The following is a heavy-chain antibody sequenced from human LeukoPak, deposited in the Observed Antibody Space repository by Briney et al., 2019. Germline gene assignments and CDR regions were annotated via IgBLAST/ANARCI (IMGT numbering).Heavy chain of an antibody. CDR3: AKTKPYGTTWYGGID. V-gene: IGHV3-23*01. D-gene: IGHD6-13*01. CDR1: GFTFSSYA. CDR2: IRESGGST. J-gene: IGHJ4*02. Sequence: GGSLRLSCVASGFTFSSYAMSWVRQAPGKGLEWVSAIRESGGSTHYADSVKGRFTISRDNSKNTLYLQMNSLRAEDTAVYYCAKTKPYGTTWYGGIDWGQGALVTVFS.